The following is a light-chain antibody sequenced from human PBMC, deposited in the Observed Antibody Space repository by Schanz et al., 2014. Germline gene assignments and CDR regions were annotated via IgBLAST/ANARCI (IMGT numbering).Light chain of an antibody. V-gene: IGKV3-20*01. J-gene: IGKJ4*01. CDR3: QHYDNWPLG. CDR2: GAS. CDR1: QSVSSSY. Sequence: EIVLTQSPGTLSLSPGERATLSCRASQSVSSSYLAWYQQKPGQAPRLLIYGASSRATGIPDRFSGSGSGXXFTLTISCLQSEDFETYYCQHYDNWPLGFGGGTRVEIK.